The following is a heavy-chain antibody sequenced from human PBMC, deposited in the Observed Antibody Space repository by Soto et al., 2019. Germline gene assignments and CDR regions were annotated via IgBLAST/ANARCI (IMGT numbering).Heavy chain of an antibody. Sequence: SETLSLTCAVSGYSISSGHSWGWIRQPPGKGLEWIGSIFHTGSTYYNPSLKSRVTLSVDTSKNQFSLKLSSVTAAETAVYFCATLPRLDGMDVWGQGNTVTVSS. V-gene: IGHV4-38-2*01. CDR2: IFHTGST. CDR3: ATLPRLDGMDV. CDR1: GYSISSGHS. J-gene: IGHJ6*02.